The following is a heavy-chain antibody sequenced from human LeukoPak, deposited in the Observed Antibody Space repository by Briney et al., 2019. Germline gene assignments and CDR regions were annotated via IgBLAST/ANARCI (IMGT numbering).Heavy chain of an antibody. Sequence: GASVKVSCKASGYTLTGYYMHWVRQAPGQGLEWMGWINPNSGGTNYAQKFQGWVTMTRDTSISTAYMELSRLRSDDTAVYYCARSGGITMVRGVTRYGMDVWGKGTTVTVSS. D-gene: IGHD3-10*01. J-gene: IGHJ6*04. CDR3: ARSGGITMVRGVTRYGMDV. CDR1: GYTLTGYY. CDR2: INPNSGGT. V-gene: IGHV1-2*04.